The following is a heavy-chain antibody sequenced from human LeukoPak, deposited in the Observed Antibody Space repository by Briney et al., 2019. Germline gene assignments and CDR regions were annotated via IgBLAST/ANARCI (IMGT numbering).Heavy chain of an antibody. D-gene: IGHD3-10*01. CDR3: VREGSGSTHYMDV. J-gene: IGHJ6*03. CDR2: ITGSSTSI. CDR1: GFLFSSHD. Sequence: SGGSLILSCDTSGFLFSSHDMNWVRQAPGKGLEWVSSITGSSTSIDYADSVKGRFAISRNNAKNSLFLQMDSLRVDDSAVYYCVREGSGSTHYMDVWGKGTGVTVSS. V-gene: IGHV3-21*01.